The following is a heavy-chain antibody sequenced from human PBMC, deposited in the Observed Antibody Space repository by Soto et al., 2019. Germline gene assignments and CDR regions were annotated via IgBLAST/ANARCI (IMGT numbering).Heavy chain of an antibody. J-gene: IGHJ3*02. V-gene: IGHV3-11*01. Sequence: QGQLVESGGGLVKPGGSLRLSCAASGFTFTDHYMSWIRQAPGKGLEWVSYISNSGRTTYYADSMKGRFTISRDNAKNSLYLQMNSLRTDVTAVYYCARGMDGWDDALDIWGQGTMVTVSS. CDR3: ARGMDGWDDALDI. CDR2: ISNSGRTT. CDR1: GFTFTDHY. D-gene: IGHD3-16*01.